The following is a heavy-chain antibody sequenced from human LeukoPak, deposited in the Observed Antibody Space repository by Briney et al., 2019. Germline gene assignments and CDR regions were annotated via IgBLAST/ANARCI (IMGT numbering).Heavy chain of an antibody. D-gene: IGHD3-22*01. Sequence: GGSLRLSCAVSGITLSNYGMSWVRQAPGKGLEWVAGISDSGGRTNYADSVKGRFTISRDNPKNTLHLQTNSLRAEDTAVYFCAKRGVVIRVILVGFHKEAYYFDSWGQGALVTVSS. CDR3: AKRGVVIRVILVGFHKEAYYFDS. CDR1: GITLSNYG. CDR2: ISDSGGRT. V-gene: IGHV3-23*01. J-gene: IGHJ4*02.